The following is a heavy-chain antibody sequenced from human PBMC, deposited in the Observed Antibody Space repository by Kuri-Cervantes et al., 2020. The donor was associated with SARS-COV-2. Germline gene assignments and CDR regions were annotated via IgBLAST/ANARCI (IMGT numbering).Heavy chain of an antibody. CDR3: ARREVRRPYYYYMDV. Sequence: GESLKISCAASGFTFSDYYMSWIRQAPGKGLEWVSYISSSSSYTNYADSVKGRFTISRDNAKNSLYLQMNSLRAEDTAVYYCARREVRRPYYYYMDVWGKGTTVTVSS. CDR2: ISSSSSYT. V-gene: IGHV3-11*06. D-gene: IGHD1-26*01. CDR1: GFTFSDYY. J-gene: IGHJ6*03.